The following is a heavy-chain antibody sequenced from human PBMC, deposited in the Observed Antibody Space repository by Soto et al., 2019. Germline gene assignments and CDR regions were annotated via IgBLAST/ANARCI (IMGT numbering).Heavy chain of an antibody. CDR1: GFTFSSYA. D-gene: IGHD4-17*01. CDR2: ISYDGSNK. Sequence: QVQLVESGGGVVQPGRSLRLSCAASGFTFSSYAMHWVRQAPGKGLEWVAVISYDGSNKYYADSVKGRFTISRDNTKNELYLLMNRLRDEDTAVYYCPSRYGDYGHYWRQGSLVTASS. J-gene: IGHJ4*02. V-gene: IGHV3-30-3*01. CDR3: PSRYGDYGHY.